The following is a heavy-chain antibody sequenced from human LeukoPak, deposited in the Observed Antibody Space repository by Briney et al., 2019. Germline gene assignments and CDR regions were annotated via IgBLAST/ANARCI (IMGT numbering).Heavy chain of an antibody. CDR3: ARERVATIHVDAFDI. J-gene: IGHJ3*02. D-gene: IGHD5-24*01. Sequence: PGGSLRLSCAASEFTFTSYELNWVRQAPGKGLEWVSYISSSGSTIYYADSVKGRFTISRDNAKNSLYLQMNSLRAEDTAVYYCARERVATIHVDAFDIWGQGTMVTVSS. V-gene: IGHV3-48*03. CDR2: ISSSGSTI. CDR1: EFTFTSYE.